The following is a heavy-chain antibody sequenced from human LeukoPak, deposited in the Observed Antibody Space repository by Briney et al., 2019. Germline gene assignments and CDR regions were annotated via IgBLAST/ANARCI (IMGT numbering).Heavy chain of an antibody. CDR1: GFTFSIYE. D-gene: IGHD3-10*02. V-gene: IGHV3-48*03. J-gene: IGHJ6*04. Sequence: GGSLRLSCAASGFTFSIYEMNWVRQAPGKGLEWVSYISSSGSTIYYAASVKGRFTISRDNAKNSLYLQMNSLRAEDTAVYYCAELGITMIGGVWGKGTTVTISS. CDR3: AELGITMIGGV. CDR2: ISSSGSTI.